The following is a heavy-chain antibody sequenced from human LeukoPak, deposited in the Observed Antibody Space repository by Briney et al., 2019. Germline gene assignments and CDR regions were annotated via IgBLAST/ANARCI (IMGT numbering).Heavy chain of an antibody. Sequence: GRAPRLSCAAPGFPFRSFGMDWVRPAPGKGVGGVALISYDGSNEYYADSVKGRFTISRVNSKNALYLQMNSLRAGDTAVYYCAKVPYYGDFYYYGVDVWGQGATVTVSS. V-gene: IGHV3-30*18. D-gene: IGHD3-3*01. CDR3: AKVPYYGDFYYYGVDV. CDR2: ISYDGSNE. J-gene: IGHJ6*02. CDR1: GFPFRSFG.